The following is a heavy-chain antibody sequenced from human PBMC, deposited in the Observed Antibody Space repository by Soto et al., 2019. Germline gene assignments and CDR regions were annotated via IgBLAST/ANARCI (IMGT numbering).Heavy chain of an antibody. CDR3: AKDGGEEGIFDWLHLHWFDP. D-gene: IGHD3-9*01. J-gene: IGHJ5*02. CDR2: IYYSGST. V-gene: IGHV4-59*01. Sequence: PSETLSVTCTVSGGSISSYYWSWIRQPPGKGLEWIGYIYYSGSTNYNPSLKSRVTISVDTSKNQFSLKLSSVTAADTAVYYCAKDGGEEGIFDWLHLHWFDPSGQGTLVTVSS. CDR1: GGSISSYY.